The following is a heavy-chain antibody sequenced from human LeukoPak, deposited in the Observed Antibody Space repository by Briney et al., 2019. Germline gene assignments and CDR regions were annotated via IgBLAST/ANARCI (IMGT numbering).Heavy chain of an antibody. V-gene: IGHV3-23*01. CDR2: ISGSGGTT. J-gene: IGHJ6*02. Sequence: GGSLRVSCAASGFTFSSHAMSWVRQAPGKGLEWVSVISGSGGTTYYADSVKGRFTISRDNSKNTLFLQMSSLRAEDTAVYYCARRYCSGGSCHGYGMDVWGQGTTVTVSS. D-gene: IGHD2-15*01. CDR3: ARRYCSGGSCHGYGMDV. CDR1: GFTFSSHA.